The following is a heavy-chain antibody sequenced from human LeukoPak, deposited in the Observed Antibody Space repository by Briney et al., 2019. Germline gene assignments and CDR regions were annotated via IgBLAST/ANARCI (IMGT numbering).Heavy chain of an antibody. Sequence: ASVRVSCKASGYIFDRYDINWVRQATGKGLEWMGWMNPKTGNTGYAQKFQGRVTITRDTSASTAYMELSSLRPEDTAVYYCARDMGSGSLHYWGQGTLVTVSS. D-gene: IGHD1-26*01. V-gene: IGHV1-8*03. CDR1: GYIFDRYD. J-gene: IGHJ4*02. CDR3: ARDMGSGSLHY. CDR2: MNPKTGNT.